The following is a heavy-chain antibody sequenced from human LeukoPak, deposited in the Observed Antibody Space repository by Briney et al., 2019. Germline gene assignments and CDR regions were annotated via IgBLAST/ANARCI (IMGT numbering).Heavy chain of an antibody. Sequence: GESLKISCKGSGFTFTSYWIAWVRQMPGKGLEWMGIVYPGDSDTRYSPSFQGQVTISADKSISTAYLQWSSLKASDTAMYYCARGMVRGVLQPGFDYWGQGTLVTVSS. CDR3: ARGMVRGVLQPGFDY. CDR1: GFTFTSYW. CDR2: VYPGDSDT. J-gene: IGHJ4*02. D-gene: IGHD3-10*01. V-gene: IGHV5-51*01.